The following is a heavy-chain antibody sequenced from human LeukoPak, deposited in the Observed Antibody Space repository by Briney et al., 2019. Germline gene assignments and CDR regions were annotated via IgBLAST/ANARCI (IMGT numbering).Heavy chain of an antibody. CDR1: GGSFSGYY. CDR2: INHSGST. CDR3: ARGGQQLVRGARKVNWFDP. V-gene: IGHV4-34*01. D-gene: IGHD6-6*01. J-gene: IGHJ5*02. Sequence: LETLSLTCAVYGGSFSGYYWSWIRQPPGKGLEWIGEINHSGSTNYNPSLKSRVTISVDTSKNQFSLKLSSVTAADTAVYYCARGGQQLVRGARKVNWFDPWGQGTLVTVSS.